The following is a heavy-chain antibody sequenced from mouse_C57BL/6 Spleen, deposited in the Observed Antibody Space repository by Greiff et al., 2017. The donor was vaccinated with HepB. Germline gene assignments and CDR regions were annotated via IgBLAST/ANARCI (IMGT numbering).Heavy chain of an antibody. D-gene: IGHD1-1*01. J-gene: IGHJ1*03. CDR3: ARDGYGSSYWYFDV. V-gene: IGHV3-6*01. CDR1: GYSITSGYY. CDR2: ISYDGSN. Sequence: ESGPGLVKPSQSLSLTCSVTGYSITSGYYWNWIRQFPGNKLEWMGYISYDGSNNYNPSLKNRISITRDRSKNQFFLKLNSVTTEDTATYYCARDGYGSSYWYFDVWGTGTTVTVSS.